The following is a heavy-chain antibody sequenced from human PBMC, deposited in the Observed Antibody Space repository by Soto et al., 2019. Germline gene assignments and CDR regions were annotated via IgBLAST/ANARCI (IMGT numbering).Heavy chain of an antibody. CDR1: GFTFSSYS. Sequence: HPGGSLRLSCAASGFTFSSYSMNWVRQAPGKGLEWVSYISSSSSTIYYADSVKGRFTISRDNAKNSLYLQMNSLRDEDTAVYYCARISLYGDYDSRDYWGQGTLVTVSS. CDR2: ISSSSSTI. D-gene: IGHD4-17*01. V-gene: IGHV3-48*02. CDR3: ARISLYGDYDSRDY. J-gene: IGHJ4*02.